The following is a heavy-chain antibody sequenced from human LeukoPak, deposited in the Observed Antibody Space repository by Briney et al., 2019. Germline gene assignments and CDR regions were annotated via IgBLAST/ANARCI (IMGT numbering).Heavy chain of an antibody. Sequence: PGGSLRLSCAASGFTFSSYSMNWVRQAPGKGLEWVSSISSSSSYIYYADSVKGRFTISRDNSKNTLYLQMNSLRAEDTAVYYCAKDLGIAAADPYGMDVWGQGTTVTVSS. J-gene: IGHJ6*02. CDR2: ISSSSSYI. CDR1: GFTFSSYS. D-gene: IGHD6-13*01. V-gene: IGHV3-21*04. CDR3: AKDLGIAAADPYGMDV.